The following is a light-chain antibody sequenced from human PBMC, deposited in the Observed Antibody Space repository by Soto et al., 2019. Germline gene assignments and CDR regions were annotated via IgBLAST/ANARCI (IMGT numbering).Light chain of an antibody. CDR1: SDVGAYRY. V-gene: IGLV2-14*01. Sequence: QSALTQPASVSGSPGQSSTISCTGSDVGAYRYVSWYQQHPGTAPRLMIYDVSNRPSGVSDRFSGSKSGNTASLTFSGLQPEDEVYFFCRSYTGGDARVVFGGGTKLTVL. CDR2: DVS. CDR3: RSYTGGDARVV. J-gene: IGLJ2*01.